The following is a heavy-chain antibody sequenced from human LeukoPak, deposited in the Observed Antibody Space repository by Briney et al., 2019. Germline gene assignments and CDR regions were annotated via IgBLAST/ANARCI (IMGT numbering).Heavy chain of an antibody. CDR2: INPSGGSA. CDR1: GYTFTSYY. Sequence: GASVKVSCKASGYTFTSYYMHWVRQAPGQGLEWMGIINPSGGSANYAQKFQGRVTMTRDTSTGTVYMELSSLRSEDTAVYYCATVVGSSWAFDYWGQGTLVTVSS. CDR3: ATVVGSSWAFDY. V-gene: IGHV1-46*01. D-gene: IGHD6-13*01. J-gene: IGHJ4*02.